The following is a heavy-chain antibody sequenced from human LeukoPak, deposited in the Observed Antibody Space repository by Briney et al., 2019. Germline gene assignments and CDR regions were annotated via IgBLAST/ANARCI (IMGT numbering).Heavy chain of an antibody. CDR2: IIPIFGTA. D-gene: IGHD3-22*01. CDR3: ARDSGYYDSSGYYRESGWFDP. J-gene: IGHJ5*02. CDR1: GGTFSSYA. Sequence: SVKVSCKASGGTFSSYAISWVRQAPGQGLEWMGGIIPIFGTANHAQKFQGRVTITTDESTSTAYMELSSLRSEDTAVYYCARDSGYYDSSGYYRESGWFDPWSQGTLVTVSS. V-gene: IGHV1-69*05.